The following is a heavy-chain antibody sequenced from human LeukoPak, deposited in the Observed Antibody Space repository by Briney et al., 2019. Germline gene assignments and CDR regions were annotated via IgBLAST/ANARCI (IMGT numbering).Heavy chain of an antibody. CDR1: GGSISSSSYY. CDR3: ARGATGAAAGEPYYYYMEV. D-gene: IGHD6-13*01. J-gene: IGHJ6*03. V-gene: IGHV4-39*01. Sequence: SETLSLTCTVSGGSISSSSYYWGWIRQPPGKGLEWIGSIYYSGSTYYNPSLKSRVTISVDTSKNQFSLKLSSVTAADTAVYYCARGATGAAAGEPYYYYMEVWGKGTADTVS. CDR2: IYYSGST.